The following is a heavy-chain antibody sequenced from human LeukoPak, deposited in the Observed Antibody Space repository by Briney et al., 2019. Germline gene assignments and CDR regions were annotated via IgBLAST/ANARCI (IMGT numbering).Heavy chain of an antibody. CDR3: VGEVRGVFDY. CDR2: IIPIFGTA. V-gene: IGHV1-69*06. CDR1: GGTFSSYA. Sequence: VKVSCKASGGTFSSYAISWVRQAPGQGLEWMGGIIPIFGTANYAQKFQGRVTITADKSTSTAYMELSSLRSEDTAVYYCVGEVRGVFDYWGQGTLVTVSS. D-gene: IGHD3-10*01. J-gene: IGHJ4*02.